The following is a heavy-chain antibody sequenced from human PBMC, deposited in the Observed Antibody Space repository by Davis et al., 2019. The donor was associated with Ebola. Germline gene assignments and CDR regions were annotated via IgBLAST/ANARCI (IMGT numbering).Heavy chain of an antibody. CDR3: ASGDGRGRSYDMDV. Sequence: PGGSLRLSCAASGFTFSYYSMNWVRQAPGKGLEWVSYISTTSSTIFYADSVKGRFTISRDNAKNSLFLQMDSLRDEDTALYYCASGDGRGRSYDMDVWGQGTTVTVSS. CDR1: GFTFSYYS. J-gene: IGHJ6*02. D-gene: IGHD3/OR15-3a*01. CDR2: ISTTSSTI. V-gene: IGHV3-48*02.